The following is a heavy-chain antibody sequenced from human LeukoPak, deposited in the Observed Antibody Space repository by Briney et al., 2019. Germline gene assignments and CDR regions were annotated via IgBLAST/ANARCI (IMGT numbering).Heavy chain of an antibody. CDR3: ARDRSTS. CDR1: GGSISSGSYY. CDR2: IYTSGST. J-gene: IGHJ4*02. D-gene: IGHD5/OR15-5a*01. V-gene: IGHV4-61*02. Sequence: SQTLSLTCTVSGGSISSGSYYWSWIRQPAGKGLEWIGRIYTSGSTNYNPSLKSRVTISVDTSKNQFSLKLSSVTAADTAVYYCARDRSTSWGQGTLVTVSS.